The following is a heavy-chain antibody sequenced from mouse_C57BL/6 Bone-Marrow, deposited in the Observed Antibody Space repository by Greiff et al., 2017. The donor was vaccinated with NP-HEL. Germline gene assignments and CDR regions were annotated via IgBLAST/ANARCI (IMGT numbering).Heavy chain of an antibody. CDR2: ISYDGSN. J-gene: IGHJ4*01. Sequence: EVQLQESGPGLVKPSQSLSLTCSVTGYSITSGYYWNWIRQFPGNKLEWMGYISYDGSNNYNPSLKNRISITRDTSKNQLFLKLNSVTTEDTATYYCARFPSSAAMDYWGQGTSVTVSS. CDR3: ARFPSSAAMDY. CDR1: GYSITSGYY. D-gene: IGHD3-2*02. V-gene: IGHV3-6*01.